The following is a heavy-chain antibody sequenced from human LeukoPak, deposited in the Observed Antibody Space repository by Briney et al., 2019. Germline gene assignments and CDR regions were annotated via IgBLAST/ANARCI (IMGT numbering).Heavy chain of an antibody. CDR1: GGIFSSYA. CDR3: ARDLPPYYFDY. J-gene: IGHJ4*02. V-gene: IGHV1-69*04. Sequence: SLKVSCKASGGIFSSYAISWVRQAPGQGLQWMGRIIPILGIANYAQKFQGRVTITADKSTCTAYMDLSRLRSEDTAVYYCARDLPPYYFDYWGQGTLVTVSS. CDR2: IIPILGIA.